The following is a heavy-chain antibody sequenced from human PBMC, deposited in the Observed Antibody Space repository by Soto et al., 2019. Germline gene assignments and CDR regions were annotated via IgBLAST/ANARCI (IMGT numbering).Heavy chain of an antibody. CDR3: ASDDYSKADYGMDV. CDR1: GGTFSSCA. J-gene: IGHJ6*02. V-gene: IGHV1-69*13. Sequence: SVKVSCKASGGTFSSCAISWVRQAPGQGLEWMGGIIPIFGTANYAQKFQGRVTITADESTSTAYMELSSLRSEDTAVYYCASDDYSKADYGMDVWGQGATVTVSS. CDR2: IIPIFGTA. D-gene: IGHD4-4*01.